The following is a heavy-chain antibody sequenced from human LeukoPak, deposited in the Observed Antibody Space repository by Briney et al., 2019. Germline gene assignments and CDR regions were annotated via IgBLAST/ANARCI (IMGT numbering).Heavy chain of an antibody. V-gene: IGHV3-7*01. CDR1: GFTFSDYW. D-gene: IGHD3-16*01. Sequence: GGSLGLSCRGSGFTFSDYWMNWVRRAPGRGLEWVANIDQHGSERHFGDSVKGRFTISRDNAKNSVFLEMNSLRAEDTAVYYCARGTNAYPGTDYWGQGILVTVSS. CDR3: ARGTNAYPGTDY. CDR2: IDQHGSER. J-gene: IGHJ4*02.